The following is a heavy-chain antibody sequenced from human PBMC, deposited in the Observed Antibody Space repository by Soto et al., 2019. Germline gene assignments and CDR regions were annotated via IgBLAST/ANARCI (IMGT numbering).Heavy chain of an antibody. CDR1: GYTFTGYY. CDR3: ERGNSGYDGDFDY. D-gene: IGHD5-12*01. J-gene: IGHJ4*02. V-gene: IGHV1-2*02. CDR2: ISPRSDGR. Sequence: ASVKVSCKPSGYTFTGYYIHWVRQAPGQGLEWMGWISPRSDGRHYAQRFQGRVTMTRDTSITTAYMELRSLRSDDKAVYYCERGNSGYDGDFDYWGQGTLVTVSS.